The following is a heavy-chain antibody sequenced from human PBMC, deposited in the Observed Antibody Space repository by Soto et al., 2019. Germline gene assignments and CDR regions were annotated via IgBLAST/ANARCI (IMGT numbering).Heavy chain of an antibody. CDR1: GFAFHDYA. J-gene: IGHJ6*02. Sequence: EVQLVESGGGLIQPGRSLRLSCAASGFAFHDYAMHWVRQAPGKGLEWVSGIGWNSGSIAYADSVKGRFTISRDNAKNYRYLQMNSLRAEDTAIYYCSKFGGMDVWGQGTTVTVSS. CDR2: IGWNSGSI. V-gene: IGHV3-9*01. CDR3: SKFGGMDV. D-gene: IGHD3-10*01.